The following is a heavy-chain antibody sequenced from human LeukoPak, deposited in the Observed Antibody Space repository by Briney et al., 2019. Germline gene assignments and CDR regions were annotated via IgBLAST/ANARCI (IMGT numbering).Heavy chain of an antibody. Sequence: GGSLRLSCAASGFTVSSNYMSWVRQAPGKGLEWVSVIYSGGSTYYADSVKGRFTISRDNSKNTLYLQMNSLRAEDTAVYYCASRLVNYYDSSGSDAFDIWGQGTMVTVSS. CDR3: ASRLVNYYDSSGSDAFDI. CDR1: GFTVSSNY. CDR2: IYSGGST. V-gene: IGHV3-66*01. J-gene: IGHJ3*02. D-gene: IGHD3-22*01.